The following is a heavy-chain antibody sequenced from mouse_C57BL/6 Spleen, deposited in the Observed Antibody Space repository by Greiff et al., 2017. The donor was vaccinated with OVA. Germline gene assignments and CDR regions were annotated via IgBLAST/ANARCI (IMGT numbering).Heavy chain of an antibody. D-gene: IGHD4-1*01. J-gene: IGHJ2*01. CDR1: GFTFSDYG. V-gene: IGHV5-17*01. CDR3: ARRGWDEDYFDY. CDR2: ICSGSSTI. Sequence: EVTLMESGGGLVKPGGSLKLSCAASGFTFSDYGMHWVRQAPEKGLEWVAYICSGSSTIYYADKVKGRFTISRDNDKNTLFLQRTSLRSEDTAMYYCARRGWDEDYFDYWGKGTTLTVSS.